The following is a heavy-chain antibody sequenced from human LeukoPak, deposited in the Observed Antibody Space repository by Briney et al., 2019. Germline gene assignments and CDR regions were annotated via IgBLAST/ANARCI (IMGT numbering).Heavy chain of an antibody. CDR2: INHSGST. Sequence: SETLSLPFAVYGGSFSGYYWSWIRQPPGKGLEWIGEINHSGSTNYNPSLKSRVTISVDTSKNQFSLKLSSVTAADTAVYYCARAQGYGDPYYYYGMDVWGQGTTVTVSS. J-gene: IGHJ6*02. V-gene: IGHV4-34*01. CDR3: ARAQGYGDPYYYYGMDV. CDR1: GGSFSGYY. D-gene: IGHD4-17*01.